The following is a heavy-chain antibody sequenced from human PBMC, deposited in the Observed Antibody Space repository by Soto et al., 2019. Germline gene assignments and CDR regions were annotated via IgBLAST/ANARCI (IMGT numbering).Heavy chain of an antibody. CDR2: ISSSSSYI. J-gene: IGHJ4*02. V-gene: IGHV3-21*01. CDR3: ARVVGYGGPIAVAGTCVDY. D-gene: IGHD6-19*01. Sequence: GGSLRLSCAASGFTFSSYSMNWVRQAPGKGLEWVSSISSSSSYIYYADSVKGRFTISRDNAKNSLYLQMNSLRAEDTAVYYCARVVGYGGPIAVAGTCVDYWGQGTLVTVSS. CDR1: GFTFSSYS.